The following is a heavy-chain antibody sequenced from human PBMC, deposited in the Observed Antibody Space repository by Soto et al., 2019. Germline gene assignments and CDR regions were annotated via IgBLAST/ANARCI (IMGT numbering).Heavy chain of an antibody. CDR3: ARHCSGGSCGIDY. D-gene: IGHD2-15*01. CDR2: IYYSGST. J-gene: IGHJ4*02. V-gene: IGHV4-39*01. CDR1: GGSISSSSYY. Sequence: PSETLSLTCTVSGGSISSSSYYWGWIRQPPGKGLEWIGSIYYSGSTYYNPSLKSRVTISVDTSKNQFSLKLSSVTAADTAVYYCARHCSGGSCGIDYWGQGTLVTVSS.